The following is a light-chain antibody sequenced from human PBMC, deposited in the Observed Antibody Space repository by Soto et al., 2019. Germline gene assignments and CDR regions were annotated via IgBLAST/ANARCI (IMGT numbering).Light chain of an antibody. J-gene: IGLJ2*01. CDR3: SSYTSSSTLV. CDR1: SSDVGGYNY. Sequence: QSALTQPASVSGSPGQSITISCTGTSSDVGGYNYVSWYQQHPGKAPKLMIYDVSSRPPGVSNRFSGSKSGNTASLTISGLQAEDEDAYYCSSYTSSSTLVFGGGTKLTVL. CDR2: DVS. V-gene: IGLV2-14*01.